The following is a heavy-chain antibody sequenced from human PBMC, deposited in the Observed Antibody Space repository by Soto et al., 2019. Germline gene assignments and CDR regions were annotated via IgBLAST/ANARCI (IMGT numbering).Heavy chain of an antibody. V-gene: IGHV4-38-2*02. D-gene: IGHD1-26*01. CDR3: ARDWYRDGYNGGYFDY. Sequence: SEILSHTCTGSRVSISSGNSLGCIRQPTGKGLEWIASMYYSGTTYYNPSLKSRVAISVDTSKNQFSLKLSSVTAADTAVYYCARDWYRDGYNGGYFDYWGQGTLVTVPS. CDR1: RVSISSGNS. J-gene: IGHJ4*02. CDR2: MYYSGTT.